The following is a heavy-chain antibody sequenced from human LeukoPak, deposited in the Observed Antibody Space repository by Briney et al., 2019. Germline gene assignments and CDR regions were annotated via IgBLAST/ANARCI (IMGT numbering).Heavy chain of an antibody. D-gene: IGHD2-21*01. V-gene: IGHV4-4*07. CDR1: GGSISGYY. CDR2: LDSSGST. CDR3: ARGTSCGSKCFFDY. J-gene: IGHJ4*02. Sequence: SQTLSLTCKVSGGSISGYYWSWIRQPAGKGLEWIGRLDSSGSTNYNSSLKSRVTMSIDRSQFSLRLTSVTAADTAIYYCARGTSCGSKCFFDYWGQGILVTVSS.